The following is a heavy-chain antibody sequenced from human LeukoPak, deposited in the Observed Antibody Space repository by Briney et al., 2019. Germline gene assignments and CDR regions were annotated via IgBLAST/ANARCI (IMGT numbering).Heavy chain of an antibody. CDR1: GFTVSSNY. J-gene: IGHJ4*02. V-gene: IGHV3-66*02. D-gene: IGHD1-1*01. CDR3: ARDSPGYNFDY. Sequence: GGSLRLSCAASGFTVSSNYMSWVRQAPGKGLEWVSVIYSGGSTYYADSVKGRFTISRDNSKNTLYLQMNSLRAEDTAVYYCARDSPGYNFDYWGRGTLVTVSS. CDR2: IYSGGST.